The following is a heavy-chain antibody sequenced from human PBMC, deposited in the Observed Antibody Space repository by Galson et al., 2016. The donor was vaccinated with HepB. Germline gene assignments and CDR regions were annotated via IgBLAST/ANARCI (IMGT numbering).Heavy chain of an antibody. V-gene: IGHV3-30*04. D-gene: IGHD2-2*01. Sequence: SLRLSCAASGFTFNAYAMHWVRQAPGKGLVWVAFITYHGNHKYYADSVQGRFTISRDNSKNTLYLQMNSLRAEDTALYSCARCNAQGQCRSASVHTLDVLGQGTTVTVSS. CDR2: ITYHGNHK. CDR3: ARCNAQGQCRSASVHTLDV. J-gene: IGHJ6*02. CDR1: GFTFNAYA.